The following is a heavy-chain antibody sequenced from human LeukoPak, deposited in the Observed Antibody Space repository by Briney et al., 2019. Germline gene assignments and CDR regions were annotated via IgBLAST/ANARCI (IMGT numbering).Heavy chain of an antibody. Sequence: GGSLILSCAASGFAFSSYWMHWVRQVPGKGLVWVSRINSDGSDPIYADSVKGRFTISRDNAKNTVHLQMNSLGVGDTAVYYCARGSPDYSWYAYWGQGTLVTVSS. CDR2: INSDGSDP. CDR3: ARGSPDYSWYAY. V-gene: IGHV3-74*01. D-gene: IGHD6-13*01. CDR1: GFAFSSYW. J-gene: IGHJ4*02.